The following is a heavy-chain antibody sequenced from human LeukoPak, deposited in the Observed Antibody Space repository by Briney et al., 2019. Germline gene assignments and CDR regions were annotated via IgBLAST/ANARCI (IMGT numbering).Heavy chain of an antibody. CDR3: ARNREGATGWFFGF. CDR1: GDFITAYY. V-gene: IGHV4-59*01. J-gene: IGHJ4*02. D-gene: IGHD3-10*01. CDR2: VYYSGST. Sequence: PSETLSLTCTVSGDFITAYYWSWIRQPPGEGLEWIGYVYYSGSTKYNPSLKSRVTISVDTSSNQFSLTLRPVTAADTAVYYCARNREGATGWFFGFWGQGTLVTVSS.